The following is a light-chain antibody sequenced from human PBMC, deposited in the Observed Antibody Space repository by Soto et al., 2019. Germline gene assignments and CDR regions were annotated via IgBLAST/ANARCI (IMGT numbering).Light chain of an antibody. CDR2: SNS. V-gene: IGLV1-44*01. Sequence: QAVVTQPPAASGTPGQRVTISCSGSSPNFKRNTVCWYQQLPGTAPKLLIYSNSQRPSGVPDRFSGSKSGTSASLAISGLQSDDEAEYYCAAWDDNLIVLFGGGTKLTVL. CDR1: SPNFKRNT. J-gene: IGLJ2*01. CDR3: AAWDDNLIVL.